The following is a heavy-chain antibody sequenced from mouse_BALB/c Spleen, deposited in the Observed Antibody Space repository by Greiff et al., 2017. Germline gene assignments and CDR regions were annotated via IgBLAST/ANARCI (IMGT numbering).Heavy chain of an antibody. J-gene: IGHJ2*01. D-gene: IGHD2-3*01. CDR3: ARYGYYEYYLDY. Sequence: QVQLQQPGAELVKPGASVKLSCKASGYTFTSYWMHWVKQRPGQGLEWIGEINPSNGRTNYNEKFKSKATLTVDKSSSTAYMQLSSLTSEDSAVYYCARYGYYEYYLDYWGQGTTLTVSS. V-gene: IGHV1S81*02. CDR2: INPSNGRT. CDR1: GYTFTSYW.